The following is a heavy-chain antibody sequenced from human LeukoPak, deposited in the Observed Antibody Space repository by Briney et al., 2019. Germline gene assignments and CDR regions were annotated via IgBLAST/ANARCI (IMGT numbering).Heavy chain of an antibody. D-gene: IGHD1-20*01. CDR1: GYTFTHYV. CDR3: ARASTHRYNWKSGQLNDAFDI. J-gene: IGHJ3*02. CDR2: ISPYNGNT. V-gene: IGHV1-18*01. Sequence: ASVKVSCKTSGYTFTHYVISWVRQAPGQGLEWMGRISPYNGNTKYAQKLQGRVTMTTDTSTSTAYMELRSLRSDDTAVYYCARASTHRYNWKSGQLNDAFDIWGQGAMVTVSS.